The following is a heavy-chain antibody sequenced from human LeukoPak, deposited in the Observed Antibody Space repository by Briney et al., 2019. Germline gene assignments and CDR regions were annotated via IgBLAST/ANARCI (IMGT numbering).Heavy chain of an antibody. CDR2: IWNDGSNE. J-gene: IGHJ4*02. Sequence: GGSLRLSCAASGFTFSHYGMHWVRQAPGKGLEWVAVIWNDGSNEYYADSVKGRFTISRDNFKNTVSPQMNSLRAEDTAVYYCAKDAQRGFDYWGQGTLVTVSS. CDR3: AKDAQRGFDY. V-gene: IGHV3-33*06. CDR1: GFTFSHYG.